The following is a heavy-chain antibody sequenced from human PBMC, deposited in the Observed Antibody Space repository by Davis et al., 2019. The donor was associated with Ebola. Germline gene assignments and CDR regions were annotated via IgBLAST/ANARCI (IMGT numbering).Heavy chain of an antibody. D-gene: IGHD3-10*01. V-gene: IGHV3-7*01. CDR3: AGVLLWFGEPASLAFDI. Sequence: GGSLRLSCTASGFTFGDYAMSWFRQAPGKGLEWVANIKQGGSEKYYADSVKGRFTISRDNSKNTLYLQMNSLRAEDTAVYYCAGVLLWFGEPASLAFDIWGQGTMVTVSS. CDR1: GFTFGDYA. J-gene: IGHJ3*02. CDR2: IKQGGSEK.